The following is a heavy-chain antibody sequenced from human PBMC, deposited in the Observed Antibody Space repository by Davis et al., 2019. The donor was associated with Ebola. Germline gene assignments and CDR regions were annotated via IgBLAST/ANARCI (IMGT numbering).Heavy chain of an antibody. CDR3: AKDGGSYFLHYFEN. Sequence: PGGSLRLSCAASGFTFNDYAMHWVRQAPGKGLEWVAGISWNRVTIGYADSVKGRFTISRDNAKNSLFLEMSSLRAEDTAFYYCAKDGGSYFLHYFENWGQGSLVTVSS. CDR2: ISWNRVTI. D-gene: IGHD1-26*01. V-gene: IGHV3-9*01. CDR1: GFTFNDYA. J-gene: IGHJ4*02.